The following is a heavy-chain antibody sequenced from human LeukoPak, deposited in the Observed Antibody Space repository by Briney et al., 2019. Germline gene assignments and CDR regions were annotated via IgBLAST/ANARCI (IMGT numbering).Heavy chain of an antibody. CDR2: INHNSGGT. V-gene: IGHV1-2*02. CDR1: GYTFTSYD. Sequence: ASVTVSCKASGYTFTSYDISWVRQAPGQGLEWMGWINHNSGGTNYAQKFQGRVTMTRDTSISTAYMELSRLRSDDTAVYYCARAPRRYCSSTSCYAVDYWGQGTLVTVSS. J-gene: IGHJ4*02. D-gene: IGHD2-2*01. CDR3: ARAPRRYCSSTSCYAVDY.